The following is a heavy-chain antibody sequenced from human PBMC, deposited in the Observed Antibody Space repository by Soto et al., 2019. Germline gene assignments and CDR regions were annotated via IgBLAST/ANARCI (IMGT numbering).Heavy chain of an antibody. CDR1: GFTFSDYY. Sequence: GGSLRLSCAASGFTFSDYYMTWIRQAPGKGLEWVSYISSGGSTIYYADSVKGRFTVSRDNAKNSLYLQMDSLRAEDTAVYYCASDPYYYASDYWGQGTLVTVSS. D-gene: IGHD3-10*01. CDR3: ASDPYYYASDY. V-gene: IGHV3-11*01. J-gene: IGHJ4*02. CDR2: ISSGGSTI.